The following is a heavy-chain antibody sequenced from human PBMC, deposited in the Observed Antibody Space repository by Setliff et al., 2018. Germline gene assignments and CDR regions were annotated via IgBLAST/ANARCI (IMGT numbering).Heavy chain of an antibody. J-gene: IGHJ4*02. CDR1: GASISSSSYC. D-gene: IGHD3-3*01. CDR2: IFYGGST. CDR3: ARTDDYYNFYAY. Sequence: PSETLSLTCTVSGASISSSSYCWAWIRQPPGRGLELIGSIFYGGSTYYNPSLKSRVTISIDASKNQFSLKLDSVTAADTAVYYCARTDDYYNFYAYWGQGTLVTVSS. V-gene: IGHV4-39*07.